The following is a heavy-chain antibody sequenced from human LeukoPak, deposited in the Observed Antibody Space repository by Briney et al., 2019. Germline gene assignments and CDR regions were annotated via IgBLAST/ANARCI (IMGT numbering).Heavy chain of an antibody. CDR2: ISSSSSYI. D-gene: IGHD6-19*01. V-gene: IGHV3-21*01. Sequence: GGSLRLSCAASGFTFSSYSMNWVRQAPGKGLEWVSSISSSSSYIYYADSVKGRFIISRDNAKNSLYLQMNSLRAEDTAVYYCARVRSSPTLKYYYMDVWGKGTAVTVSS. CDR1: GFTFSSYS. J-gene: IGHJ6*03. CDR3: ARVRSSPTLKYYYMDV.